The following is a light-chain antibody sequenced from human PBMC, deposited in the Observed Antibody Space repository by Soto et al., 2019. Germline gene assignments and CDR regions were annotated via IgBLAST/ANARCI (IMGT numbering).Light chain of an antibody. CDR3: QQYNNWPPIT. CDR2: GAS. V-gene: IGKV3D-15*01. CDR1: QIVSRSY. J-gene: IGKJ5*01. Sequence: EIVVTQSPATLSVSPGDRATLSCMAVQIVSRSYLGWYQQKPGQAPRLLIYGASTRATGTPPRFSGSGSGTDFNLTISSLQSEDFAIYYCQQYNNWPPITFGQGTRLEIK.